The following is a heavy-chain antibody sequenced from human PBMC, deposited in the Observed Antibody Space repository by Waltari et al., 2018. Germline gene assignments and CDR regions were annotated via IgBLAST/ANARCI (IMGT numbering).Heavy chain of an antibody. CDR2: ISTSSSTK. CDR1: GFTFTNYN. J-gene: IGHJ2*01. CDR3: ASLNWYFDL. V-gene: IGHV3-48*01. Sequence: EVQLVESGGGLVQPGGSLRLSCAASGFTFTNYNMNWVRQAPGKGLEWVSHISTSSSTKYYADAVKGRFTISRDNAKNSLYMQMNSLRAEDTAVYYCASLNWYFDLWGRGTLVTVSS.